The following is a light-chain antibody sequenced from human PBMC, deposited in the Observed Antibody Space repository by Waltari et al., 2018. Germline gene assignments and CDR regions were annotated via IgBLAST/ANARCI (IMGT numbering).Light chain of an antibody. CDR2: AAS. CDR1: QGISRY. J-gene: IGKJ5*01. V-gene: IGKV1-9*01. CDR3: QQLNSYPRT. Sequence: DIQLTPSPSFLSASVGERVTITCRASQGISRYLAWYQQKPGKAPKLLIYAASTLQSGVPSRFSGSGSGTEFTLTISSLQPEDFATYYCQQLNSYPRTFGQGTRLEIK.